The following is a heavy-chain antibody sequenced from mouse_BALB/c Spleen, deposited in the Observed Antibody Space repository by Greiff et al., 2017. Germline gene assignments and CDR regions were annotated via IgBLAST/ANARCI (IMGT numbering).Heavy chain of an antibody. CDR2: INSNGSSN. D-gene: IGHD1-1*01. CDR3: ARRGAYYDGAMDY. Sequence: EVQLVESGGGLVKPGGSLKLSCAASGFTFSSYYMSWVRQTPEKRLELVADINSNGSSNYYPDTVKGRFTISRDNAKNTLYLQMTSLRSEDTALYYCARRGAYYDGAMDYWGQGTSVTVSS. J-gene: IGHJ4*01. V-gene: IGHV5-6-2*01. CDR1: GFTFSSYY.